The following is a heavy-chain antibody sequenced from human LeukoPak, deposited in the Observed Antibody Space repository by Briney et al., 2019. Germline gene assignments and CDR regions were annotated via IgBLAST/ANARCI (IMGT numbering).Heavy chain of an antibody. CDR3: ARRQSYGWFDP. D-gene: IGHD5-18*01. CDR2: ICGSSSYI. CDR1: GFTFSDYY. J-gene: IGHJ5*02. V-gene: IGHV3-11*06. Sequence: PGGSLRLSCAVSGFTFSDYYMSSIRDAPGEGLEWVSSICGSSSYIYYADSVRGRFTISRDNAKNSLYLQMNSLRAEDTAVYYCARRQSYGWFDPWGQGTLVTVSS.